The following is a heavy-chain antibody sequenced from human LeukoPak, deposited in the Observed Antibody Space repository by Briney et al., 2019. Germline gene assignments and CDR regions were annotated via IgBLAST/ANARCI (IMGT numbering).Heavy chain of an antibody. J-gene: IGHJ4*02. Sequence: PGGSLRISCAASGFTFSSYWMSWVRQAPGKGLEWVANIKQDGSEKYYVDSVKGRFTISRDNAKHSLYLQMNSLRAEDTAVYYCARSGVRYCSGGSCYSIWGQGTLVTVSS. V-gene: IGHV3-7*01. CDR3: ARSGVRYCSGGSCYSI. CDR1: GFTFSSYW. D-gene: IGHD2-15*01. CDR2: IKQDGSEK.